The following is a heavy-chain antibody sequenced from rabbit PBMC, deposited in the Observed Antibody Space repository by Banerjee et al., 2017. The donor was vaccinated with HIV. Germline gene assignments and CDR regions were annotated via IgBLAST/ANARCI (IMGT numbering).Heavy chain of an antibody. CDR1: GIDFSSYHL. D-gene: IGHD6-1*01. J-gene: IGHJ6*01. CDR2: IYTNNGDT. Sequence: QEQLEESGGDLVKPEGSLTLTCTASGIDFSSYHLMCWVRQAPGKGLELIACIYTNNGDTWYASWVNGRFTISRSTSLNTVDLKMTSLTAADTATYFCARDGYGGYGLYLWGQGTLVTVS. V-gene: IGHV1S43*01. CDR3: ARDGYGGYGLYL.